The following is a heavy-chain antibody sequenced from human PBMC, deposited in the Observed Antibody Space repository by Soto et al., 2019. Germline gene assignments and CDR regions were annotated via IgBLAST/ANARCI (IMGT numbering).Heavy chain of an antibody. D-gene: IGHD4-17*01. CDR2: IYYSGST. Sequence: PSETLSLTCTVSGGSISSGGYYWSWIRQHPGKGLEWIGYIYYSGSTYYNPSLKSRVTVSVDTSKNQFSLKLSSVTAADTAVYYCARYRGDYVPYFDYWGQGTLVTVSS. CDR3: ARYRGDYVPYFDY. V-gene: IGHV4-31*03. J-gene: IGHJ4*02. CDR1: GGSISSGGYY.